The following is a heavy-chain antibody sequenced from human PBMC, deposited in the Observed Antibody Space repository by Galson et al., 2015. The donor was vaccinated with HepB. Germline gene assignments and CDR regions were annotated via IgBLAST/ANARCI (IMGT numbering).Heavy chain of an antibody. CDR3: ARHYFGCSSTSCYTPWGYYYYGMDV. Sequence: SVKVSCKASGYTFTSYGISWVRQAPGQGLEWMGWISAYNGNTSYAQKLQGRVTMTTDTSTSTAYMELRSLRSDDTAVYYCARHYFGCSSTSCYTPWGYYYYGMDVWGQGTTVTVSS. J-gene: IGHJ6*02. D-gene: IGHD2-2*02. V-gene: IGHV1-18*01. CDR1: GYTFTSYG. CDR2: ISAYNGNT.